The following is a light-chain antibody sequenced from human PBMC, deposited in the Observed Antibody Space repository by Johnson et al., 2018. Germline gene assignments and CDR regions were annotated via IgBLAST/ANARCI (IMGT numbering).Light chain of an antibody. CDR1: SSNIGNNY. V-gene: IGLV1-51*02. J-gene: IGLJ1*01. CDR3: GTWDSSLSAGNV. CDR2: ENN. Sequence: QSVLTQLPSVSEAPGQKVTISCSGSSSNIGNNYVSWYQQLPGTAPKLLIYENNKRPSGIPDRFSGSKSGTSATLGITGLQTGDEADYYCGTWDSSLSAGNVFGTGTKVTVL.